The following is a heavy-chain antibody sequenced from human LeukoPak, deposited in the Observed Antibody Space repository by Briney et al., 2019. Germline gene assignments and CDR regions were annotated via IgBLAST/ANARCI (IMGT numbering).Heavy chain of an antibody. CDR2: LSSSSSVI. CDR1: GFTFDDYG. V-gene: IGHV3-48*01. D-gene: IGHD3-22*01. Sequence: GGSLRLSCAASGFTFDDYGMSWVRQAPGKGLEWVSYLSSSSSVIYHADSVKGRFTISRDNSKNTLYLQMNSLRAEDTAVYYCARVGCDSSGYYPVLTPYFDYWGQGTLVTVSS. CDR3: ARVGCDSSGYYPVLTPYFDY. J-gene: IGHJ4*02.